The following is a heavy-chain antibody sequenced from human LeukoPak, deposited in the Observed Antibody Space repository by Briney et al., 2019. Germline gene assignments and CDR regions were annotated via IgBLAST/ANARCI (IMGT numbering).Heavy chain of an antibody. D-gene: IGHD6-13*01. CDR2: IYDRGNT. Sequence: SETLSLTCTVSAGSISSYYWSWIRQPPGKGLEWIGYIYDRGNTNYNPSLKSRVTISVDTSKNHFSLKLSSVTAADTAVYYCARGIAAASERALDIWGQGTMVTASS. J-gene: IGHJ3*02. CDR1: AGSISSYY. CDR3: ARGIAAASERALDI. V-gene: IGHV4-59*12.